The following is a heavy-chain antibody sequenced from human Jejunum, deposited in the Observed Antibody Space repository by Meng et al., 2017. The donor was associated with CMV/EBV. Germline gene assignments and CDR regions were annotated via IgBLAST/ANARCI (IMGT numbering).Heavy chain of an antibody. D-gene: IGHD6-19*01. CDR1: GYTFTHHG. Sequence: QLQLVQSGAEVSKPGASVRVSCQASGYTFTHHGISWIRQAPGQGLEWMGWISCYNGDTNYAQKLQGRVTMTTDTSTNTAYMDLRGLRSDDTAVYYCARDPSNTSGRYAYFDYWGQGTLVTVSS. V-gene: IGHV1-18*01. CDR3: ARDPSNTSGRYAYFDY. J-gene: IGHJ4*02. CDR2: ISCYNGDT.